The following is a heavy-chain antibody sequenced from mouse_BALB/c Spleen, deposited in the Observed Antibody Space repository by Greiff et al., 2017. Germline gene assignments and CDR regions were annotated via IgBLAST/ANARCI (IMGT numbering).Heavy chain of an antibody. CDR2: ISYSGST. D-gene: IGHD2-4*01. CDR3: ARGSYDYDDAMDY. Sequence: EVQGVESGPGLVKPSQSLSLTCTVTGYSITSDYAWNWIRQFPGNKLEWMGYISYSGSTSYNPSLKSRISITRDTSKNQFFLQLNSVTTEDTATYYCARGSYDYDDAMDYWGQGTSVTVSS. J-gene: IGHJ4*01. CDR1: GYSITSDYA. V-gene: IGHV3-2*02.